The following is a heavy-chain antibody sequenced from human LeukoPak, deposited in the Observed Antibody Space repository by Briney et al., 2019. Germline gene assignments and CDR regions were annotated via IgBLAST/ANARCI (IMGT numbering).Heavy chain of an antibody. Sequence: ASVRVSCKASGYAFNIYDINWVRQATGQGLEWMGWMNPGSGNTGFAQKFQGRVTMTRNTSITTAYMELSSLRFEDTAVYYCAVHLPGDYLDRWGQGTLVTVSS. CDR3: AVHLPGDYLDR. V-gene: IGHV1-8*01. J-gene: IGHJ4*02. CDR2: MNPGSGNT. CDR1: GYAFNIYD.